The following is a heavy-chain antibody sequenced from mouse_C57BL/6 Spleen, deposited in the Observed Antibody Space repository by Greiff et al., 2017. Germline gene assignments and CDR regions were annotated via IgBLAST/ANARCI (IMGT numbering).Heavy chain of an antibody. J-gene: IGHJ4*01. D-gene: IGHD1-1*01. CDR1: GFTFSDYG. V-gene: IGHV5-17*01. CDR3: ANYGSSHYCAMDY. CDR2: ISSGSSTI. Sequence: EVMLVESGGGLVKPGGSLTLSCAASGFTFSDYGMHWVRQAPEKGLEWVAYISSGSSTIYYADTVKGRFTISRDNAKNTLFLQMNSLRSEDTAMYYGANYGSSHYCAMDYWGQGTSVTVSS.